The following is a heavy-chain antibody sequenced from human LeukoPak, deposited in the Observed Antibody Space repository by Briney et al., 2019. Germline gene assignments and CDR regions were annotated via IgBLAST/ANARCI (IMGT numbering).Heavy chain of an antibody. Sequence: ASVKVSCKVSGYTLTELSMHWVRQAPGKGLEWMGGFDPEDGETIYAQKFQGRVTMTEDTSTDTAYMELSSLRSEDTAVYYCAIAPGGMGCYYFGGIDYWGQGTLVTVSS. CDR1: GYTLTELS. V-gene: IGHV1-24*01. CDR3: AIAPGGMGCYYFGGIDY. CDR2: FDPEDGET. D-gene: IGHD3-10*01. J-gene: IGHJ4*02.